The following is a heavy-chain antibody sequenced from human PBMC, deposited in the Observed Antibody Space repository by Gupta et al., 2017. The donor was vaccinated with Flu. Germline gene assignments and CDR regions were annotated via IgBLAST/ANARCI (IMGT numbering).Heavy chain of an antibody. V-gene: IGHV3-33*01. CDR2: INCSGTEN. CDR1: GFMFGFYR. Sequence: QVQLVAAGGGVVQPGGSLTLSGAASGFMFGFYRMTCVRHAPCKGLEWVSVINCSGTENYYSDSLKCRFTVSRDNSKNMVFLQMNSLTADDTAVYYCTRDKADYCDDNVCYEYFFDYWGHGTLVTVSS. CDR3: TRDKADYCDDNVCYEYFFDY. D-gene: IGHD3-16*01. J-gene: IGHJ4*01.